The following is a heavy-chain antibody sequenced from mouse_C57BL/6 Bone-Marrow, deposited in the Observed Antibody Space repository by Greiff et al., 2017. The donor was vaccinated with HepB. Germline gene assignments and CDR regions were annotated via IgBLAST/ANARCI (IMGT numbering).Heavy chain of an antibody. Sequence: VQLQQSGAELVKPGASVKLSCKASGYTFTEYTIHWVKQRSGQGLEWIGWFYPGSGSIKYNEKFKDKATLTADKASSTVYMELSRLTSEDSAVYFCARLAGTTTVVAPTFYFDDWGQGTTLTVSS. D-gene: IGHD1-1*01. CDR1: GYTFTEYT. CDR3: ARLAGTTTVVAPTFYFDD. J-gene: IGHJ2*01. CDR2: FYPGSGSI. V-gene: IGHV1-62-2*01.